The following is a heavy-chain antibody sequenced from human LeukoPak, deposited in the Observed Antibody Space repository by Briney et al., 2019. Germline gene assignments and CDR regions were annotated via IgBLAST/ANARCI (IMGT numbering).Heavy chain of an antibody. CDR3: AKAHYMITFGGVDY. D-gene: IGHD3-16*01. Sequence: GGSLRLSCAASGFTFSSYGMHWVRQAPGKGLEWVAVISYDGSNKYYADSVKGRFTISRDNSKNTLYLHMNSLRAEDTAVYYCAKAHYMITFGGVDYWGQGTLVTVSS. J-gene: IGHJ4*02. CDR1: GFTFSSYG. V-gene: IGHV3-30*18. CDR2: ISYDGSNK.